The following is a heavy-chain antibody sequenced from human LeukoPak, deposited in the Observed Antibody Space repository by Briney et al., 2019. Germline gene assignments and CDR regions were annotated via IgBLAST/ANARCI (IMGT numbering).Heavy chain of an antibody. J-gene: IGHJ4*02. CDR3: AKPQYDILTGYYTLFDY. Sequence: GGSLRLSCAASGFTFDDYAMSWVRQTPGKGLEWVSGVNWNGGSTGYADSVKGRFTISRDNAKNSLYLQMNSLRAEDTAVYYCAKPQYDILTGYYTLFDYWGQGTLVTVSS. V-gene: IGHV3-20*04. CDR2: VNWNGGST. CDR1: GFTFDDYA. D-gene: IGHD3-9*01.